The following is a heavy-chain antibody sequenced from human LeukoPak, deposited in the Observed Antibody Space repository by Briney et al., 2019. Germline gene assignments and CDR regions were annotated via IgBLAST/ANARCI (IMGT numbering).Heavy chain of an antibody. CDR3: AFSPLGFNYGYAY. Sequence: GSLRLSCAASGFTFSSYAMNWVRQAPGKGLAWVSSLSDGGHSSFYADSVKGRFTIYRDDSQNILYLQMNNLSGDDTALYYCAFSPLGFNYGYAYWGQGTLVTVSS. D-gene: IGHD5-18*01. V-gene: IGHV3-23*01. CDR2: LSDGGHSS. CDR1: GFTFSSYA. J-gene: IGHJ4*02.